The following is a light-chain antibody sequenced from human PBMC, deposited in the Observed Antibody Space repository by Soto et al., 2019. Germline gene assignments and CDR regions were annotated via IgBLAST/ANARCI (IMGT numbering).Light chain of an antibody. Sequence: EVVMTQSPATLSVSPGDRVTLSCWASQSISNNLAWYQQKRGQAPRVLIYGASTRDTGIPARFSGSGSGTEFTLTISSLQSEDFAVYYCQQYNNWPRTFGQGTRVEIK. J-gene: IGKJ1*01. V-gene: IGKV3-15*01. CDR3: QQYNNWPRT. CDR1: QSISNN. CDR2: GAS.